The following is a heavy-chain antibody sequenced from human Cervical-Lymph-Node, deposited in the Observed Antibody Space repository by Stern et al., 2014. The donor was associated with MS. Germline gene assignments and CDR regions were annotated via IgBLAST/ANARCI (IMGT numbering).Heavy chain of an antibody. CDR3: ARRGSARRGSGWLDP. CDR2: ILPVLSTI. D-gene: IGHD3-10*01. V-gene: IGHV1-69*01. CDR1: GGTSNSHG. J-gene: IGHJ5*02. Sequence: VQLVESGAEVKKPGSSVKVSCKASGGTSNSHGISWVRQAPGQWLEWMGGILPVLSTIDYAQKFQGRVTITADESTSTTYMELSSLRSEDTAVYYCARRGSARRGSGWLDPWGQGTLVTVSS.